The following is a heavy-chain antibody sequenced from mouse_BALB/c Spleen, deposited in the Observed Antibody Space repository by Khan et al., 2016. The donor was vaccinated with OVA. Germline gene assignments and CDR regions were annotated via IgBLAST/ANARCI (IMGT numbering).Heavy chain of an antibody. J-gene: IGHJ3*01. V-gene: IGHV3-2*02. D-gene: IGHD2-4*01. CDR3: ARKDYYDYDPFPY. CDR2: ISYSGNT. Sequence: QLEESGPGLVKPSQSLSLTCTVTGYSITSEFAWNWIRQFPGNKLEWMGYISYSGNTRYNPSLKSLISITRDTSRNQFFLQLNSVTTEDTATYYCARKDYYDYDPFPYWGQGTLGTVSA. CDR1: GYSITSEFA.